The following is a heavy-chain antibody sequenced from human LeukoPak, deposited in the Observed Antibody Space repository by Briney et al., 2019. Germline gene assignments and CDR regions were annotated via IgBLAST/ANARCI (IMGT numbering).Heavy chain of an antibody. CDR3: ARNVGPGRSYYYGMDV. D-gene: IGHD1-1*01. V-gene: IGHV5-51*01. J-gene: IGHJ6*02. CDR2: IYPGDSDT. CDR1: GYRFTNYW. Sequence: GGSLKISCKGSGYRFTNYWIGWVRQMPGKGLEWMGIIYPGDSDTRYSPSFQGQVTISVDKSISTAHLQWSSLKASDTAMYYCARNVGPGRSYYYGMDVWGQGTTVTVSS.